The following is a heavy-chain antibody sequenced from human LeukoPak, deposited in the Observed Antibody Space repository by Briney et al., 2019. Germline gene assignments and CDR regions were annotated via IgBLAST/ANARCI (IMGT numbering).Heavy chain of an antibody. D-gene: IGHD6-13*01. CDR1: GGTFSSYA. V-gene: IGHV1-69*06. Sequence: GASVKVSCKASGGTFSSYAISWVRQAPGQGLEWMGGIIPIFGTANYAQKFQGRVTITADKSTSTAYMELSSLRPEDAAVYYCARVASSWYEVSDLKVYFQHWGQGTLVTVSS. J-gene: IGHJ1*01. CDR2: IIPIFGTA. CDR3: ARVASSWYEVSDLKVYFQH.